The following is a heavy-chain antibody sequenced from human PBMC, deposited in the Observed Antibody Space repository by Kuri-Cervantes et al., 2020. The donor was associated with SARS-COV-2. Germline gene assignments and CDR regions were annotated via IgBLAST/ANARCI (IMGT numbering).Heavy chain of an antibody. J-gene: IGHJ4*02. CDR2: ISSSSSTI. Sequence: GGSLRLSCAASGFTFSSYSMNWVRQAPGKGLEWVSYISSSSSTIYYADSVKGRFTISRDNAKNSLYLQMNSLRAEDTAVYYCEGKYQLLLWGQGTRVTVSS. V-gene: IGHV3-48*01. CDR3: EGKYQLLL. CDR1: GFTFSSYS. D-gene: IGHD2-2*01.